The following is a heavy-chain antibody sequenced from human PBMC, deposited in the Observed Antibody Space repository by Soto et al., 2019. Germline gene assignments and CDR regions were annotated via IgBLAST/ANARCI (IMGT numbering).Heavy chain of an antibody. CDR3: ARQIYDSDTGPNFQYYFDS. J-gene: IGHJ4*02. Sequence: GESLKISCKGSRYSFAGYWITWVRQKPGKGLEWMGRIDPSDSQTYYSPSFRGHVTISVTKSITTVFLQWSSLRASDTAMYYCARQIYDSDTGPNFQYYFDSWGQGTPVTVSS. CDR2: IDPSDSQT. D-gene: IGHD3-22*01. CDR1: RYSFAGYW. V-gene: IGHV5-10-1*01.